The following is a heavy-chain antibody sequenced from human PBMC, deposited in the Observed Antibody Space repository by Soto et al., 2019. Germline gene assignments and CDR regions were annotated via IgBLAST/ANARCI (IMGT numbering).Heavy chain of an antibody. CDR2: IYPGDSDT. Sequence: ESVTMSGTGCEYSFTSYWIGWVRQIRGKGLEWMGIIYPGDSDTRYSPSFQGQVTIAADKSISTAYLQWSSLKASYTAMYYCARHLHYYDSSGNKGPSLDVWGQGTMVTVSS. CDR1: EYSFTSYW. CDR3: ARHLHYYDSSGNKGPSLDV. J-gene: IGHJ6*02. V-gene: IGHV5-51*01. D-gene: IGHD3-22*01.